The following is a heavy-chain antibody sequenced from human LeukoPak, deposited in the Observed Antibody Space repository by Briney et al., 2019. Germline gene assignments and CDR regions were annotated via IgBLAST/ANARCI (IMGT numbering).Heavy chain of an antibody. Sequence: SETLSLTCTVSGGSISSYYWSWIRQPAGKGLEWIGRIYTSGSTNYNPSLKSRVTMSVDTSKNQFSLKLSSVTAADTAVYYCAREDSSGWTGNIDYWGRGTLVTVSS. J-gene: IGHJ4*02. CDR1: GGSISSYY. V-gene: IGHV4-4*07. CDR2: IYTSGST. D-gene: IGHD6-19*01. CDR3: AREDSSGWTGNIDY.